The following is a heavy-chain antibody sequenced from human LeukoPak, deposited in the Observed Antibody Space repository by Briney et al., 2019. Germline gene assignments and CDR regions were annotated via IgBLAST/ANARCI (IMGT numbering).Heavy chain of an antibody. Sequence: PSETLSLTCTVSGDPISSYDWSWIRQPPGKGLEGIGYIYYSGSTNYNPSLKSRVTISVDTSKNQFSLKLSSVTAADAAVYYCARDYSSSWYYFDYWGQGTLVTVSS. CDR1: GDPISSYD. CDR3: ARDYSSSWYYFDY. V-gene: IGHV4-59*01. D-gene: IGHD6-13*01. CDR2: IYYSGST. J-gene: IGHJ4*02.